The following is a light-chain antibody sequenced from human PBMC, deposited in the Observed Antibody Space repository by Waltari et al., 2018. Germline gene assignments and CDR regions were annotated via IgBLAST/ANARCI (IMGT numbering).Light chain of an antibody. CDR3: SAWDSSLSAWL. CDR2: RDN. CDR1: NNNVGYQG. J-gene: IGLJ3*02. Sequence: QAGLAQPPSVSQGLRPTATLTCPENNNNVGYQGAAWLQQHQAHPPKLLAYRDNNRPSGISGRFSASRSGNPAALTSTGLRPEDVTDYSCSAWDSSLSAWLFGGGSKLTVL. V-gene: IGLV10-54*04.